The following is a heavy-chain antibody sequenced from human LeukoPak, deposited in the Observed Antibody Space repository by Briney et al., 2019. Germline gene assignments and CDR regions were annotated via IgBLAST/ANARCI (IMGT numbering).Heavy chain of an antibody. J-gene: IGHJ4*02. CDR3: VRNLDFWGDSEDY. V-gene: IGHV3-21*01. Sequence: GGSLRLSCAASGFTFSSHSMNWVRQAPGKGLERVSSISSSSNYIYYADSVKGRFTISRDNAKNSLYLQMNSLRAEDTAVYYCVRNLDFWGDSEDYWGQGTLVTVSS. CDR2: ISSSSNYI. D-gene: IGHD3-3*01. CDR1: GFTFSSHS.